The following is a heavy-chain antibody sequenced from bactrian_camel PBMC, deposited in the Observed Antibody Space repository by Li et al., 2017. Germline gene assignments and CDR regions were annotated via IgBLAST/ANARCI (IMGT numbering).Heavy chain of an antibody. CDR3: AADPPGHYSDYARREIFGY. V-gene: IGHV3S53*01. CDR1: GFTYSNYC. D-gene: IGHD4*01. Sequence: HVQLVESGGGSVQTGGSMRLSCTVSGFTYSNYCMGWFRQAPGKEREGVATSVSGGVTNYTDSVKGRFTASRDNIKNTVYLQMNSLKPEDTSVYYCAADPPGHYSDYARREIFGYWGQGTQVTVS. CDR2: SVSGGVT. J-gene: IGHJ6*01.